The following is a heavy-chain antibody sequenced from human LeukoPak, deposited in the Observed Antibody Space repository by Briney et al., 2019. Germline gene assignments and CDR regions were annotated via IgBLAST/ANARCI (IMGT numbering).Heavy chain of an antibody. CDR3: ARRVGSGWYHGWFDP. D-gene: IGHD6-19*01. V-gene: IGHV4-4*09. Sequence: PSETLSLTCTVSGGSISSYYWSWIRQPPGKGLEWIGYIYTSGSTNYNPSLKSRVTISVDTSKNQFSLKLSSVTAADTAVYYCARRVGSGWYHGWFDPWGQGTLVTVSS. J-gene: IGHJ5*02. CDR1: GGSISSYY. CDR2: IYTSGST.